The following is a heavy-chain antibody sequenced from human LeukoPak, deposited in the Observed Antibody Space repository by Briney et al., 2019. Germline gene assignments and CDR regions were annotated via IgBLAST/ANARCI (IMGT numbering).Heavy chain of an antibody. CDR3: ARGKRARDSRPLYYFDY. CDR2: INPNSGGT. D-gene: IGHD3-22*01. V-gene: IGHV1-2*04. Sequence: ASVKVSCKASGYTLTGYYMHWVRQAPGQGLEWMGWINPNSGGTNYAQKFQGWVTMTRDTSISTAYMELSRLRSDDTAVYYCARGKRARDSRPLYYFDYWSQGTLVTVSS. CDR1: GYTLTGYY. J-gene: IGHJ4*02.